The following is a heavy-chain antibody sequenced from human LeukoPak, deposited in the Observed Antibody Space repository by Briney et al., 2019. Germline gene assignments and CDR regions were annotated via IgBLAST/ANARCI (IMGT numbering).Heavy chain of an antibody. CDR3: AKLGFDSSGSHTLFDF. CDR2: ISYDGNNK. J-gene: IGHJ4*02. Sequence: GGSLRLSCAASGFTFMSYGMHWVRQAPGKGLEWVAIISYDGNNKYYADSVKSRFTISRDNAKNTLYLQMNSLRVEDTAVYYCAKLGFDSSGSHTLFDFWGQGTLVTVSS. CDR1: GFTFMSYG. V-gene: IGHV3-30*18. D-gene: IGHD3-22*01.